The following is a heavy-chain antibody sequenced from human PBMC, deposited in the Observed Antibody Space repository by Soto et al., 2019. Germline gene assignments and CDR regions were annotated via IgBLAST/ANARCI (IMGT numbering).Heavy chain of an antibody. CDR2: IYYSGST. Sequence: TSETLSLTCTVSGGSISSYYWSWIRQPPGKGLEWIGYIYYSGSTNYNPSLKSRVTISVDTSKNQFSLKLSSVTAADTAVYYCARHEDLRWGGLLNWNYVGWFDPWGQGTLVTVSS. CDR1: GGSISSYY. D-gene: IGHD1-7*01. CDR3: ARHEDLRWGGLLNWNYVGWFDP. V-gene: IGHV4-59*08. J-gene: IGHJ5*02.